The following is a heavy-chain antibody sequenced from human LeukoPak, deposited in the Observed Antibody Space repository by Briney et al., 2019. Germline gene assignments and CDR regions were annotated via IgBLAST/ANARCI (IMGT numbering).Heavy chain of an antibody. CDR3: ARDSSGYSYLDY. Sequence: SETLSLTCTVSGGSISSYYWSWIRQPPGKGLEWIGYIYYSGSTNYNPSLKSRVTISVDSSKNQLSLKLSSVTAADTAVYYCARDSSGYSYLDYWGQGTLVTVSS. J-gene: IGHJ4*02. CDR2: IYYSGST. D-gene: IGHD3-22*01. V-gene: IGHV4-59*01. CDR1: GGSISSYY.